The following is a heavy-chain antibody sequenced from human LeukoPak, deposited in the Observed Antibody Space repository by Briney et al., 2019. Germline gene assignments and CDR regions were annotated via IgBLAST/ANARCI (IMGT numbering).Heavy chain of an antibody. CDR3: ARDDCSGGSCYFDY. CDR2: INAGNGNT. Sequence: GASVKVSCKTSGYTFTSYAMHWVRQAPGQRLEWMGWINAGNGNTKYSQKFQGRVTITRDTSASTAYMELSSLRSEDTAVYYCARDDCSGGSCYFDYWGQGTLVTVSS. V-gene: IGHV1-3*01. J-gene: IGHJ4*02. CDR1: GYTFTSYA. D-gene: IGHD2-15*01.